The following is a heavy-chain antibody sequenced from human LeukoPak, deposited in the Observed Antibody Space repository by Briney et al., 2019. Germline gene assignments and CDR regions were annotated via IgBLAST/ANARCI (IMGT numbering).Heavy chain of an antibody. CDR2: IYYSGST. J-gene: IGHJ4*02. D-gene: IGHD3-22*01. CDR1: GGSISSYY. V-gene: IGHV4-59*01. Sequence: PSETLSLTCTVSGGSISSYYWSWIRQPPGKGLECIGYIYYSGSTNYNPSLKSQVTISVATSKNQFSLKLSSVTAADTAVYYCARRTYFYDSSGYYFDYWGQGTLVTVSS. CDR3: ARRTYFYDSSGYYFDY.